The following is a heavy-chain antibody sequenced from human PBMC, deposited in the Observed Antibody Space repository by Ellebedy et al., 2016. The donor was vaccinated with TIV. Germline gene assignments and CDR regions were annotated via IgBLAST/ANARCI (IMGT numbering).Heavy chain of an antibody. CDR2: ISGSGGAT. D-gene: IGHD2-15*01. V-gene: IGHV3-23*01. Sequence: GESLKISCVASGFTFNTHAMNWVRQAPGKGLEWVSAISGSGGATYYADSVKGRFTISRDNSNNTLFMQMNSLRAEDTAVYYCAKGLGCSGGDCYSGHAFDIWGQGTMVTVSS. J-gene: IGHJ3*02. CDR1: GFTFNTHA. CDR3: AKGLGCSGGDCYSGHAFDI.